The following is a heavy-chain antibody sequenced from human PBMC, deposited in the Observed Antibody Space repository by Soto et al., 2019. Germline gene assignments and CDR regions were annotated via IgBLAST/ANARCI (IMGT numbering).Heavy chain of an antibody. D-gene: IGHD3-10*01. Sequence: ASVKVSCKASGYTFTSYGISWVRQAPGQGLEWMGWISAYNGNTNYAQKLQGRVTMTTDTSTSTAYMELRSLRSDDTAVYYCARDLVSALWFGEFYYYYYGMDVWGQGTTVTVSS. J-gene: IGHJ6*02. CDR3: ARDLVSALWFGEFYYYYYGMDV. CDR2: ISAYNGNT. CDR1: GYTFTSYG. V-gene: IGHV1-18*01.